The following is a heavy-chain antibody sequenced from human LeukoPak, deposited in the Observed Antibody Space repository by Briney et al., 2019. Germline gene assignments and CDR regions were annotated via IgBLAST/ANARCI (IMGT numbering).Heavy chain of an antibody. J-gene: IGHJ4*02. V-gene: IGHV1-2*02. D-gene: IGHD2-2*01. CDR1: GYTFTGYY. CDR2: INPNTGGT. Sequence: GASVKVSCRASGYTFTGYYFHWVRQAPGQGLEWMGWINPNTGGTNYAQRFQGRVTMTRDTSISTAYMELSRLRSDDTAVYYCARENVFGAMGGSDYWGQGTLVSVSS. CDR3: ARENVFGAMGGSDY.